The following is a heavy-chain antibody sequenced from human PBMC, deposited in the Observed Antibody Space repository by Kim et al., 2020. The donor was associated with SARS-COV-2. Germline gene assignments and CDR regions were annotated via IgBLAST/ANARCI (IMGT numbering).Heavy chain of an antibody. CDR1: SFTVSSNH. CDR3: ARGGRGLYFFDC. CDR2: IYTSGTT. J-gene: IGHJ4*02. Sequence: GGSLRLSCSSSSFTVSSNHMAWVRLAPGKGLEWVSFIYTSGTTHYADSVKERFTISRDNSKNTVFLQMSGLRAEDTAIYYCARGGRGLYFFDCWVQVTLV. V-gene: IGHV3-66*01. D-gene: IGHD3-22*01.